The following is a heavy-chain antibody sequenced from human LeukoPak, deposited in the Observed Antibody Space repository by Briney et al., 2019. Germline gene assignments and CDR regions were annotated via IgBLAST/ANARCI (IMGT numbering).Heavy chain of an antibody. CDR2: INWNGGST. D-gene: IGHD6-19*01. CDR1: GFTFDDYG. CDR3: ASGSVAGTFDY. J-gene: IGHJ4*02. V-gene: IGHV3-20*04. Sequence: GGSLRLSCAASGFTFDDYGMSWVRQAPGKGLEWVSGINWNGGSTGYADSVKGRFTISRDNAKNSLYLQMNSLRAEDTALYYCASGSVAGTFDYWGQGTLVTVSS.